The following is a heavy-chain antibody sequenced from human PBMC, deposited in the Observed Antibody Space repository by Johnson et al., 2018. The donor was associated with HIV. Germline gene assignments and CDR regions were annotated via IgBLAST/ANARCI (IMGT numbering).Heavy chain of an antibody. J-gene: IGHJ3*02. D-gene: IGHD2-21*01. CDR1: RFTFSTYG. Sequence: QVQLVESGGGVVQPGRSLRLSCAASRFTFSTYGMHWVRQAPGKGLEWVAVISYDGSSKFYADSVKGRFTISRDNSKNTLYLQMNSLTGEDTAIYYCAAGGGDCYPSHWGFCAFDIWGRGTMVTV. CDR2: ISYDGSSK. CDR3: AAGGGDCYPSHWGFCAFDI. V-gene: IGHV3-30*03.